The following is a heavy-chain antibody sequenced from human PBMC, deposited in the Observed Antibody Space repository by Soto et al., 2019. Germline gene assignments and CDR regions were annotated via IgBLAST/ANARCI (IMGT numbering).Heavy chain of an antibody. D-gene: IGHD3-9*01. Sequence: GGSLRLSCAASGFTFSSYAMHWVRQAPGKGLEWVAVISYDGSNKYYADSVKGRFTISRDNSKNTLYLQMNSLRAEDTAVYYCARDSDFDWFKRAVGFDYWGQGTLVTVSS. CDR1: GFTFSSYA. J-gene: IGHJ4*02. V-gene: IGHV3-30-3*01. CDR3: ARDSDFDWFKRAVGFDY. CDR2: ISYDGSNK.